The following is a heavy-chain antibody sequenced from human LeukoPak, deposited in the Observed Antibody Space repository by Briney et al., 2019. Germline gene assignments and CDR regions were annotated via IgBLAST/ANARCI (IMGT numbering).Heavy chain of an antibody. CDR3: AVQGGDARSTMIRGVIVHSFGY. CDR2: VSGSGGGT. CDR1: GFTFSSYG. D-gene: IGHD3-10*01. Sequence: GGSLRLSCAASGFTFSSYGMSWVRQAPGKGLEWVSTVSGSGGGTYYADSVRGRITISRDNSKNTVSLHMNSLRAEDTAVYYCAVQGGDARSTMIRGVIVHSFGYWGQGALVTVSS. V-gene: IGHV3-23*01. J-gene: IGHJ4*02.